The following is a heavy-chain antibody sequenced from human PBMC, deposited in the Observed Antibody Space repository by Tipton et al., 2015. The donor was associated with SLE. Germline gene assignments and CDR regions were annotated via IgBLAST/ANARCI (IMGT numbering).Heavy chain of an antibody. CDR1: GYIFTTYW. V-gene: IGHV3-49*02. J-gene: IGHJ4*02. D-gene: IGHD5-12*01. Sequence: QLVQSGAEVKKAGESLKISCKASGYIFTTYWIGWVRQMPGKGLEWVGFITSKAYGGTTEYAASVKGRFTLSRENSKSIAYLHMNSLKTEDTAVYYCARDSSLLMGYDYWGQGTLVTVSS. CDR3: ARDSSLLMGYDY. CDR2: ITSKAYGGTT.